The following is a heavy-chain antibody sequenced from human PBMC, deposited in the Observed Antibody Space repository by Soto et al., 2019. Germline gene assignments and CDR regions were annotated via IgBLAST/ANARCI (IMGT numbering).Heavy chain of an antibody. V-gene: IGHV1-18*01. CDR1: GYSFTAYG. D-gene: IGHD3-3*01. CDR3: ARDAPPPELRFLEWHNYDYNGMDV. J-gene: IGHJ6*02. Sequence: QVQVVQSGDEVKETGASVRVSCKTSGYSFTAYGISWVRQAPGQGLEWMGWISCYNGKTKYAQKVQGRVTMTTDTSTSTAYMAVRSLTAVDPAMYYCARDAPPPELRFLEWHNYDYNGMDVWGQGTTVTVSS. CDR2: ISCYNGKT.